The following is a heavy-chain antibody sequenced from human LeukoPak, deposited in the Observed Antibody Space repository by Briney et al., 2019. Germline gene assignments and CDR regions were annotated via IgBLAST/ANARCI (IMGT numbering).Heavy chain of an antibody. CDR3: ARVGVGARSYYYYYMDV. CDR1: GGSISSSYW. Sequence: PSETLSLTCGVSGGSISSSYWWSWVRQSPGKGLEWIGEIYHSGSTYYNPSLKSRVTISVDTSKNQFSLKLSSVTAADTAVYYCARVGVGARSYYYYYMDVWGKGTTVTVSS. J-gene: IGHJ6*03. V-gene: IGHV4-4*02. D-gene: IGHD1-26*01. CDR2: IYHSGST.